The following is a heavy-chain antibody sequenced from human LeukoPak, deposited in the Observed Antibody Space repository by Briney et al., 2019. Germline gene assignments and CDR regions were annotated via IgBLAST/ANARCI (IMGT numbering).Heavy chain of an antibody. CDR3: AKEDYYYYGMDV. CDR1: GFTFDDYA. Sequence: GRSLRLSCAASGFTFDDYAMHWVRQAPGKGLEWVSGISWNSGSIGYADSVKGRFTISRDNAKNSPYLQMNSLRAEDTALYYCAKEDYYYYGMDVWGQGTTVTVSS. V-gene: IGHV3-9*01. J-gene: IGHJ6*02. CDR2: ISWNSGSI.